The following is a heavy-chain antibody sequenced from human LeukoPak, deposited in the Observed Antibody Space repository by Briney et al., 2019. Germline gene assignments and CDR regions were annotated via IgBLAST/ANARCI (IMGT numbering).Heavy chain of an antibody. CDR1: GFTFSSFG. CDR2: IWYDGSNK. Sequence: PGGSLRLSCAASGFTFSSFGMHWVRQAPGKGLEWVAVIWYDGSNKYYADSVKGRFTISRDNAKNSPYLQMNSLRAEDTAVYYCARVQTEANSSGWYTGYWYFDLWGRGTLVTVSS. V-gene: IGHV3-33*01. CDR3: ARVQTEANSSGWYTGYWYFDL. J-gene: IGHJ2*01. D-gene: IGHD6-19*01.